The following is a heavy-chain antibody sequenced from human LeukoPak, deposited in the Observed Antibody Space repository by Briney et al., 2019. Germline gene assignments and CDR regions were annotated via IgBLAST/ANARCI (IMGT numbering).Heavy chain of an antibody. V-gene: IGHV4-61*01. J-gene: IGHJ4*02. D-gene: IGHD1-26*01. CDR1: GGSVSSGSYY. CDR2: IYYSGST. CDR3: ARLYSGSYRFFDY. Sequence: SETLSLTCTVSGGSVSSGSYYWNWIRQPPGKGLEWIGDIYYSGSTNYNPSLKSRVTISVDTSKNQFSLKLSSVTAADTAVYFCARLYSGSYRFFDYWGQGTLVTVSS.